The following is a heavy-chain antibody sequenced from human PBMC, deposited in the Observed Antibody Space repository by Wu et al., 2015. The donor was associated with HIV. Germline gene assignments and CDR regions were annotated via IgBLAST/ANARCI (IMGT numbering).Heavy chain of an antibody. CDR2: IIPIHGAA. CDR1: GGTFSRSG. Sequence: QVQLVQSGAEVRKPGSSVKVSCKASGGTFSRSGFSWVRQVPGQGFEWMGRIIPIHGAANYAQKFEGRVTITADESTSTAYMDLSSLTSEDTAVYYCARDSVGDYYDSSGYYRTWGQGTLVTVSS. J-gene: IGHJ5*02. V-gene: IGHV1-69*11. D-gene: IGHD3-22*01. CDR3: ARDSVGDYYDSSGYYRT.